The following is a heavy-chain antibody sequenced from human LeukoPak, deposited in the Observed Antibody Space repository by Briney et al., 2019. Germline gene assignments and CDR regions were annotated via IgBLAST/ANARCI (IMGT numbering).Heavy chain of an antibody. CDR1: GSTLDDYA. CDR2: ISWNSGSI. CDR3: AKDMKGQQLVRTTFDY. Sequence: GGSLRPACAPSGSTLDDYAIRWVRHPPGDGMGLVSGISWNSGSIGYADSVKGRFTISRDNAKNSLYLQMNSLRAEDTALYYCAKDMKGQQLVRTTFDYWGQGTLVTVSS. D-gene: IGHD6-13*01. J-gene: IGHJ4*02. V-gene: IGHV3-9*01.